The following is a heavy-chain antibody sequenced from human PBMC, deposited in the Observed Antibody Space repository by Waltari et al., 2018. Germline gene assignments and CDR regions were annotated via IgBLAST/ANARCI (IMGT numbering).Heavy chain of an antibody. CDR3: ARRAGGFDI. D-gene: IGHD2-15*01. V-gene: IGHV5-51*01. Sequence: EVQLVQSGAEVKKPGEALKISGKAPRYIFTNYWIAWVRQMPGKGLEWMGIIYPGDSDTRYSPSFQGQATISADKSITTAYLQWSSLKASDTAIYYCARRAGGFDIWGQGTMVTVSS. CDR1: RYIFTNYW. CDR2: IYPGDSDT. J-gene: IGHJ3*02.